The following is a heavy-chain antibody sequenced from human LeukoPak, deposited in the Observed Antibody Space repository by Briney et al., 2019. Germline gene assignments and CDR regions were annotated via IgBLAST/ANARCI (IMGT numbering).Heavy chain of an antibody. V-gene: IGHV3-11*04. J-gene: IGHJ4*02. CDR1: GFTFSDYY. Sequence: RGSLRLSCAASGFTFSDYYMSWIRQAPGKGLEWVSYISSSGSTIYYADSVKGRFTISRDNAKNSLYLQMNSLRAEDTAVYYCARDLGPLPAAIHYWGQGTLVTVSS. D-gene: IGHD2-2*01. CDR3: ARDLGPLPAAIHY. CDR2: ISSSGSTI.